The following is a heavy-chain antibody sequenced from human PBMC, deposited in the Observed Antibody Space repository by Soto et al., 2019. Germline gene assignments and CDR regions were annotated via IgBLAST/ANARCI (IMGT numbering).Heavy chain of an antibody. J-gene: IGHJ5*02. CDR2: IIPIFGTA. V-gene: IGHV1-69*12. CDR1: GGTFSSYA. Sequence: QVQLVQSGAEVKKPGSSVKVSCKASGGTFSSYAISWVRQAPGQGLEWMGGIIPIFGTANYAQKFQGSVTITADESTSTAYMELSSLRSEYTAVYYCAGEGGYCSGCSCPSPWTSWGQGTLVTVSS. CDR3: AGEGGYCSGCSCPSPWTS. D-gene: IGHD2-15*01.